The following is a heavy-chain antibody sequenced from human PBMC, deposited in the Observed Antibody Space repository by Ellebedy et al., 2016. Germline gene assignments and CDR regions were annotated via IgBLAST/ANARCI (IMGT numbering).Heavy chain of an antibody. J-gene: IGHJ6*02. CDR2: MNPNSGNT. Sequence: ASVKVSXXASGYTFTGYYMHWVRQATGQGLEWMGWMNPNSGNTGYAQKFQGRVTMTRNTSISTAYMELSSLRSEDTAVYYCARVYSSSWYSGYYYYGMDVWGQGTTVTVSS. D-gene: IGHD6-13*01. V-gene: IGHV1-8*02. CDR1: GYTFTGYY. CDR3: ARVYSSSWYSGYYYYGMDV.